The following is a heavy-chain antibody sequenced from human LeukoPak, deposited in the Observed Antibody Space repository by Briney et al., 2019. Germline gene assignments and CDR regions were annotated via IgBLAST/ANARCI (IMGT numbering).Heavy chain of an antibody. CDR1: GFTFSSYS. J-gene: IGHJ4*02. CDR2: ISSSSSYI. V-gene: IGHV3-21*01. Sequence: GGSLRLSCAASGFTFSSYSMNWVRQAPGKGLEWVSSISSSSSYIYYADSVKGRFTISRDNAKNSLYLQMNSLTAEDTAVYYCARGHIVVVTAHFDYWGQGTLVTVSS. CDR3: ARGHIVVVTAHFDY. D-gene: IGHD2-21*02.